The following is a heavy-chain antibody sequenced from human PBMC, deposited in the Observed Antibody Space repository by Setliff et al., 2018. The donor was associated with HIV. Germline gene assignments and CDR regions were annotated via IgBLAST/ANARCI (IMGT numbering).Heavy chain of an antibody. CDR2: ISAYNGNT. CDR3: AITHDYGEMGSLYYFDY. Sequence: SVKVSCKASGYTFTSYGISWVRQAPGQGLEWMGWISAYNGNTNYAQKLQGRVTMTTDTSTSTAYMELRSLRSDDTAVYYCAITHDYGEMGSLYYFDYWGQGTLVTVSS. J-gene: IGHJ4*02. D-gene: IGHD4-17*01. V-gene: IGHV1-18*01. CDR1: GYTFTSYG.